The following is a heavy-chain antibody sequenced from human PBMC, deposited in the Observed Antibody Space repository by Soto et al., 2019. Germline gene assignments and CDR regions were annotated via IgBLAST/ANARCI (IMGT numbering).Heavy chain of an antibody. CDR1: GYTFTSYY. CDR3: ARVPLYSDSSGYYYDHYYGMDV. Sequence: ASVKVSCKASGYTFTSYYIHWARQAPGQGLGWVGIINPSAGSTSYAQNFQGRVTMTRDTSTSTVYMELSSLRSEDTAVYYCARVPLYSDSSGYYYDHYYGMDVWGQGTTVTVS. V-gene: IGHV1-46*01. J-gene: IGHJ6*02. CDR2: INPSAGST. D-gene: IGHD3-22*01.